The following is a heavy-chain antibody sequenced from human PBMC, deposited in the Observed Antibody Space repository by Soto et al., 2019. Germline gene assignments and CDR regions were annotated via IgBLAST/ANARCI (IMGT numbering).Heavy chain of an antibody. V-gene: IGHV1-2*04. Sequence: QVQLVQSGAEVKKPGASVKVSCKASGYTFTGYYMHWVRQAPGQGLEWMGWINPNSGGTNYAQKFQGWVTMTRDTSISTAYMELSRLRSDDTAVYYCARDRTTVTTPKRGPPKHYMDVWGKGTTVTVSS. CDR1: GYTFTGYY. J-gene: IGHJ6*03. D-gene: IGHD4-17*01. CDR2: INPNSGGT. CDR3: ARDRTTVTTPKRGPPKHYMDV.